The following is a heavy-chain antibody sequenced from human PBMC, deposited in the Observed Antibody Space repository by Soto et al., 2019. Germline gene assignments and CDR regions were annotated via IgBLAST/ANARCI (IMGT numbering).Heavy chain of an antibody. CDR3: AGRGGHDYNY. D-gene: IGHD3-16*01. CDR2: INPDGSVG. J-gene: IGHJ4*02. CDR1: GFTFSTYW. V-gene: IGHV3-7*03. Sequence: EVQLLGSGGGLVQPGGSLRLSCVASGFTFSTYWMNWVRQAPGMGLEWVANINPDGSVGTYVDSVKGRFTTSRDNAKNSLYLQINSLGADDTAVYFCAGRGGHDYNYWGQGILVTVSS.